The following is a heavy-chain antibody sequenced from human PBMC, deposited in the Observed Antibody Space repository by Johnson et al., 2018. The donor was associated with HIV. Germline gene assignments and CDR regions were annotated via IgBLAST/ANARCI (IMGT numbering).Heavy chain of an antibody. CDR1: GFTFSDYY. CDR3: ARGWDAFDI. V-gene: IGHV3-30-3*01. Sequence: QVQLVESGGGLVKPGGSLRLSCAASGFTFSDYYMSWVRQAPGKGLEWVAVISYDGSNKYYADSVKGRFTISRDNSKNTLYLQMNSLRAEDTAVYYCARGWDAFDIWGQGTMVTVSS. D-gene: IGHD2-15*01. J-gene: IGHJ3*02. CDR2: ISYDGSNK.